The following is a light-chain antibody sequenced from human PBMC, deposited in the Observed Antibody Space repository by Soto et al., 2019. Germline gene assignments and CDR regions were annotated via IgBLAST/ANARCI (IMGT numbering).Light chain of an antibody. CDR3: QQYNNCPPVT. CDR1: QSVSNN. V-gene: IGKV3-15*01. J-gene: IGKJ2*01. Sequence: EIVMTQSPATLSVSPGERATLSCRASQSVSNNLAWYQQKPGQTPRLLIYGASTRATGIPVRFSGSGSGTEFTLTISSLQSEDFAVYYCQQYNNCPPVTFGQGTKVDIK. CDR2: GAS.